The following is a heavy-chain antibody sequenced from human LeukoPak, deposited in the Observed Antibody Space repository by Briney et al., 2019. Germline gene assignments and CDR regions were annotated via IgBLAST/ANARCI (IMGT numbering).Heavy chain of an antibody. J-gene: IGHJ4*02. Sequence: PGGSLRLSCAASGFTFSSYAMHWVRQAPGKGLEWVAVISYDGSNKYYADSVKGRFTISRDNSKNTLYLQMNSLRAEDTAVYYCARGSYSSSAPAFDSWGQGPLVPASS. CDR2: ISYDGSNK. D-gene: IGHD6-6*01. V-gene: IGHV3-30-3*01. CDR1: GFTFSSYA. CDR3: ARGSYSSSAPAFDS.